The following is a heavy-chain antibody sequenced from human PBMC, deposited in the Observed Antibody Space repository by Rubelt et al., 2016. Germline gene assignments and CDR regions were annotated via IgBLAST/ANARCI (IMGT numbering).Heavy chain of an antibody. Sequence: EVQLVESGGGLVKPGGSLRLSCAASGLTFNNAWMNWVRQAPGKGLEWVGLIKSKTDGGTTDYAAPVKGRFTISRDDSRNTLSLQVNSLKTEDTAVYYCTTDLGYYDSSGFPYWGQGTLVTVSS. V-gene: IGHV3-15*07. D-gene: IGHD3-22*01. CDR2: IKSKTDGGTT. CDR1: GLTFNNAW. J-gene: IGHJ4*02. CDR3: TTDLGYYDSSGFPY.